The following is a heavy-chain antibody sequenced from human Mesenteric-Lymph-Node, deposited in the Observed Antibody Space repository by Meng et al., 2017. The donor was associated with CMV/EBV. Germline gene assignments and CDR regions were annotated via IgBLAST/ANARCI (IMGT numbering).Heavy chain of an antibody. CDR1: GFTVSSDY. D-gene: IGHD2-2*02. CDR3: ARANKPRYCSSTSCYSDDYYGVDV. V-gene: IGHV3-53*01. Sequence: GESLKISCAASGFTVSSDYMSWVRQAPGKGLEWVSVIYSGGTTYYADSVKGRFTISRDDSKNRLYLQMNSLRAEDTAVYYCARANKPRYCSSTSCYSDDYYGVDVWGQGTTVTVSS. CDR2: IYSGGTT. J-gene: IGHJ6*02.